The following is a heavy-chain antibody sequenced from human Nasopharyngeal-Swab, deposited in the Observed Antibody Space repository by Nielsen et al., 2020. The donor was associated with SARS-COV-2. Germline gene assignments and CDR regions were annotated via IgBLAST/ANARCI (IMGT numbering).Heavy chain of an antibody. CDR1: GYSISSGYY. CDR2: IYHSGST. V-gene: IGHV4-38-2*02. D-gene: IGHD3-22*01. J-gene: IGHJ6*03. CDR3: AREYYYDSSGYYSYYYMDV. Sequence: SETLSLTCTVSGYSISSGYYWGWIRQPPGKGLEWIGSIYHSGSTYYNPSLKSRVTISVDTSKNQFSLKLSSVTAADTAVYYCAREYYYDSSGYYSYYYMDVWGKGTTVTVSS.